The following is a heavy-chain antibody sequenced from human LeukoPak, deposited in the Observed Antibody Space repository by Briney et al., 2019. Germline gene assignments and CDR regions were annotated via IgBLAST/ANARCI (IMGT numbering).Heavy chain of an antibody. V-gene: IGHV1-18*04. CDR2: ISAYNGNT. J-gene: IGHJ4*02. CDR3: ARDPRVGGRTKFDY. Sequence: ASVKVSCKASGYTFTGYYMHWVRQAPGQGLEWMGWISAYNGNTNYAQKLQGRVTITTDTSTSTAYMELRSLRSDDTAVYYCARDPRVGGRTKFDYWGQGTLVTVSS. D-gene: IGHD1-26*01. CDR1: GYTFTGYY.